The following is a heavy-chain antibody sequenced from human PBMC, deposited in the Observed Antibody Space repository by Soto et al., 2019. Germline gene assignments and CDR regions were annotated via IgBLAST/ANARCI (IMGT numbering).Heavy chain of an antibody. Sequence: ASVKVSCKASGYTFTGYYMHWVRQAPGQGLEWMGWINPNSGGTNYAQKFQGWVTMTRDTSISTAYMELSRLRSDDTAVYYCARDLDFWSGPTFDYWGQGTLVTAPQ. V-gene: IGHV1-2*04. CDR2: INPNSGGT. CDR1: GYTFTGYY. D-gene: IGHD3-3*01. J-gene: IGHJ4*02. CDR3: ARDLDFWSGPTFDY.